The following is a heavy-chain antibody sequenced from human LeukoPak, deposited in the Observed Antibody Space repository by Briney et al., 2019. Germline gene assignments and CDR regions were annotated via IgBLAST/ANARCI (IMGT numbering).Heavy chain of an antibody. V-gene: IGHV3-30-3*01. CDR3: ARESAPYQVLSGWIDP. CDR1: GFTFSSYA. CDR2: VSYDGSNK. Sequence: GRSLRHCCAASGFTFSSYAMHWVRQAPGKGLEWVAVVSYDGSNKYYADSVKGRFTISRDNSKNTLYLQMNSLRAEDTAVHYCARESAPYQVLSGWIDPWGQGTLVTVSS. J-gene: IGHJ5*02. D-gene: IGHD2-2*01.